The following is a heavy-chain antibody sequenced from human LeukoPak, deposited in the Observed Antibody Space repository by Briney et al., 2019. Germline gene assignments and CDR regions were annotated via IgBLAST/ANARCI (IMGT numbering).Heavy chain of an antibody. CDR3: ARDIVATTFDY. J-gene: IGHJ4*02. CDR1: GFTFDDYA. V-gene: IGHV3-9*01. CDR2: ITWNSGTI. Sequence: GGSLRLSCVASGFTFDDYAMHWVRQAPGKGLEWVSGITWNSGTIGYADSVKGRFTISRDNAKNSLYLQMNSLRAEDTAVYYCARDIVATTFDYWGQGTLVTVSS. D-gene: IGHD5-12*01.